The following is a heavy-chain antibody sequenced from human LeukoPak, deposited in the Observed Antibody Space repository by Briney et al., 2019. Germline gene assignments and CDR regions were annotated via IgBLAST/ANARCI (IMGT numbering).Heavy chain of an antibody. J-gene: IGHJ5*02. V-gene: IGHV7-4-1*02. CDR1: GYIFTSYA. CDR3: AREGGSSGYSYGYNWFAP. CDR2: INTNTGNP. D-gene: IGHD5-18*01. Sequence: GASVKVSCKASGYIFTSYAMNWVRQAPGQGLEWMGWINTNTGNPTYAQGFTGRFVFSLDTSVNTAYLQISSLKVDDTAVYYCAREGGSSGYSYGYNWFAPWGQGTLVTASS.